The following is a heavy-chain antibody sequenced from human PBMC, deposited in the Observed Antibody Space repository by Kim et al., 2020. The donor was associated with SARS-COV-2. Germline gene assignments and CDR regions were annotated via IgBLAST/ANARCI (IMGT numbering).Heavy chain of an antibody. Sequence: ASVKVSCKSSEYTFTNYDINWVRQATGQGPEWMGWVNVYSGNTGYAQKFQGRVTMTRDTSIRTAYMELSSLRSEDTAVYYCVRGDPHCSGSSCYNYWGQGTLVTVSS. CDR1: EYTFTNYD. V-gene: IGHV1-8*01. D-gene: IGHD2-15*01. CDR2: VNVYSGNT. J-gene: IGHJ4*02. CDR3: VRGDPHCSGSSCYNY.